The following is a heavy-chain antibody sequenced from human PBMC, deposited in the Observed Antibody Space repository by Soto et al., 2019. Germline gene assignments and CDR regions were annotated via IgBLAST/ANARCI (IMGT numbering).Heavy chain of an antibody. J-gene: IGHJ6*03. CDR2: ISGSGGST. V-gene: IGHV3-23*01. Sequence: GGSLRLSCAASGFTFSSYAMSWVRQAPGKGLEWVSAISGSGGSTYYADSVKGRFTISRDNSKNTLYLQMNSLRAEDTAVYYCAKDWGRTVLNFMDVWGKGTTVTVSS. D-gene: IGHD3-16*01. CDR1: GFTFSSYA. CDR3: AKDWGRTVLNFMDV.